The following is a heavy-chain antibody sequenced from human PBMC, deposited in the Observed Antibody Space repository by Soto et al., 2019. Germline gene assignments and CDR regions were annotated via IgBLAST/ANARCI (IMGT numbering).Heavy chain of an antibody. V-gene: IGHV1-69*13. CDR3: AGKLNYDILTGYGPAYYYYGMDV. Sequence: SVKVSCKASGGTFSSYAISWVRQAPGQGLEWMGGIIPIFGTANYAQKFQGRVTITADESTSTAYMELSSLRSEDTAVYYCAGKLNYDILTGYGPAYYYYGMDVWGQGTTVTVSS. D-gene: IGHD3-9*01. CDR2: IIPIFGTA. CDR1: GGTFSSYA. J-gene: IGHJ6*02.